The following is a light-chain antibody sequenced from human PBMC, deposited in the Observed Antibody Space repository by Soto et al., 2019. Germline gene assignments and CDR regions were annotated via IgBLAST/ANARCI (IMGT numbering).Light chain of an antibody. CDR3: QHYGSSPRMYT. CDR1: QSVSSTH. Sequence: EIVLTQSPGTLSLSPGERATLSCRASQSVSSTHLAWYQQKPGQAPRLLIYGASSRATGVPDRFSGSGSGTDFTLTISRLEPEDFVVYYCQHYGSSPRMYTFGQGTRLEIK. CDR2: GAS. V-gene: IGKV3-20*01. J-gene: IGKJ2*01.